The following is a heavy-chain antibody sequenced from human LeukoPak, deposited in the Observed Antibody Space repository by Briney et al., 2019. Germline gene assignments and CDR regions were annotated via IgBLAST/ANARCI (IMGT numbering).Heavy chain of an antibody. CDR2: INHSGST. Sequence: SETLSLTCTVSGASISSNSYYWGWIRQPPGKGLEWIGEINHSGSTNYNPSLKSRVTISVDTSKNQFSLKLSSVTAADTAVYYCARDRLRYFYWGQGTLVTVSS. CDR1: GASISSNSYY. J-gene: IGHJ4*02. CDR3: ARDRLRYFY. D-gene: IGHD3-9*01. V-gene: IGHV4-39*07.